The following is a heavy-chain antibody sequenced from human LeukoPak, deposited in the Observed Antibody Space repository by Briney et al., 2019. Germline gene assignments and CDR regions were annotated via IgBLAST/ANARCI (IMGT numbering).Heavy chain of an antibody. J-gene: IGHJ5*02. V-gene: IGHV4-59*01. D-gene: IGHD6-19*01. CDR3: ARGGWAARSEVNWFDP. CDR1: GGSISSYY. Sequence: PSETLSLTCTVSGGSISSYYWSWIRQPPGKGLEWIGYIYYSGSTNYNPSLKSRVTISVDTSKNQFSLKLSSVTAADTAVYYCARGGWAARSEVNWFDPWGQGTLVTVSS. CDR2: IYYSGST.